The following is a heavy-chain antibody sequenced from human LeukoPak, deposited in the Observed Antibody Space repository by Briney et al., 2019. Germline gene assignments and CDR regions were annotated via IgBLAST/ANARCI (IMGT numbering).Heavy chain of an antibody. J-gene: IGHJ5*02. CDR1: GGSISSYY. D-gene: IGHD6-13*01. Sequence: SETLSLTCTVSGGSISSYYWSWIRQPPGKGLEWIGEINHSGSTNYNPSLKSRVTISVDTSKNQFSLKLSSVTAADTAVYYCARGGGYSSSWYWGRWFDPWGQGTLVTVSS. CDR2: INHSGST. CDR3: ARGGGYSSSWYWGRWFDP. V-gene: IGHV4-34*01.